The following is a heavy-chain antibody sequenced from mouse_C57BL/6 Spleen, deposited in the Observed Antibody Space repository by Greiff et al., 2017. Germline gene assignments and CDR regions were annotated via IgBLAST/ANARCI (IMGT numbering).Heavy chain of an antibody. Sequence: QVQLQQPGAELVKPGASVKLSCKASGYTFTSYWMHWVKQRPGQGLEWIGMIHPNSGSTNYNEKFKSKATLTVDKSSSTAYMQLSSLTSEDSAVYYCARKNVYDSFDYWGQGTTLTVSS. V-gene: IGHV1-64*01. J-gene: IGHJ2*01. CDR1: GYTFTSYW. D-gene: IGHD2-2*01. CDR2: IHPNSGST. CDR3: ARKNVYDSFDY.